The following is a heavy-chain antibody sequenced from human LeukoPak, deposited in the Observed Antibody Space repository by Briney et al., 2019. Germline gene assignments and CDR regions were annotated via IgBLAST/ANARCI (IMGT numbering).Heavy chain of an antibody. V-gene: IGHV3-23*01. D-gene: IGHD6-19*01. Sequence: GGSLRLSCAASGFTFSNYGMSWVRQAPGKGLEWVSTISAGGGSTYYADSVTGRFTISRDNSKNSLYLQMNNLRVDDTAIYYCARDPSTASAWFYFDLWGQGTLVTVSS. J-gene: IGHJ4*02. CDR2: ISAGGGST. CDR3: ARDPSTASAWFYFDL. CDR1: GFTFSNYG.